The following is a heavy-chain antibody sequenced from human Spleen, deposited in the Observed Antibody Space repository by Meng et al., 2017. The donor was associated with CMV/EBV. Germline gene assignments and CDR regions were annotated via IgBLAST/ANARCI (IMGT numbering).Heavy chain of an antibody. V-gene: IGHV1-18*01. CDR3: ARTSYCSSTSCSRVYYYGMDV. Sequence: ASVKVSCKASGYTFTSYGISWVRQAPRQGLEWMGWISAYNGNTNYAQKLQGRVTMTTDTSTNTAYMELRSLRSDDTAVYYCARTSYCSSTSCSRVYYYGMDVWGQGTTVTVSS. CDR2: ISAYNGNT. CDR1: GYTFTSYG. J-gene: IGHJ6*02. D-gene: IGHD2-2*01.